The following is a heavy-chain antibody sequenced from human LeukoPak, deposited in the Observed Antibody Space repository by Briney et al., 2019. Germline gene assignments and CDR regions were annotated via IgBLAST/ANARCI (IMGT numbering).Heavy chain of an antibody. Sequence: GGSLRLSWEASGFTFNTYSMNWARQAPGKGLEWVSSIDSSGGYMSYADSVKGRFIISRDNAKDSLYLQMNSLRVEDTAVYYCLRGDRRDYWGQGTLVTVSS. J-gene: IGHJ4*02. V-gene: IGHV3-21*06. CDR1: GFTFNTYS. CDR3: LRGDRRDY. CDR2: IDSSGGYM.